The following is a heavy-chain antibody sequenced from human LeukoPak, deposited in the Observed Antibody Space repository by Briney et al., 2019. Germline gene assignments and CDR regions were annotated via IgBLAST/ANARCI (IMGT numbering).Heavy chain of an antibody. CDR3: AKGFRFGSERYTQVLFDY. CDR1: GFTFSSYG. Sequence: GGSLRLSCEASGFTFSSYGMHWVRQAPGKGLDWVAVISYDGISQYYADSVKGRFTISRDNSKNTLYLQMNSLRAEDTAVYYCAKGFRFGSERYTQVLFDYWGQGTLVTVSS. CDR2: ISYDGISQ. D-gene: IGHD3-10*01. J-gene: IGHJ4*02. V-gene: IGHV3-30*18.